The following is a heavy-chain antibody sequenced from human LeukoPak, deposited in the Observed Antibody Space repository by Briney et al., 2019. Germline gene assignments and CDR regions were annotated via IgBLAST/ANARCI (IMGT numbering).Heavy chain of an antibody. Sequence: GASVKVSCKASVYTFTSYDINWVGQATGQGLEWMGWMNPNSGNTGDAQKFQGRVTMTRNTSISTAYMELCSLRSEGTAVYYCARLQTTVTTRFLDVWGKGTTVTVSS. CDR2: MNPNSGNT. J-gene: IGHJ6*04. CDR1: VYTFTSYD. V-gene: IGHV1-8*01. D-gene: IGHD4-17*01. CDR3: ARLQTTVTTRFLDV.